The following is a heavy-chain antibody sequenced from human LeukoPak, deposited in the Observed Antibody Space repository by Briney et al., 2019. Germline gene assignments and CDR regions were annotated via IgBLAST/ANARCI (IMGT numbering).Heavy chain of an antibody. Sequence: SQTLSLTCTVSGGSISSGSYYWTWIRQPAGKGLEWIGRIYTSGSTNYNPSLKSRVTISVDTSKNQFSLKLSSVTAADTAEYYCATIVVPAANDYFYMDVWGKGTTVTVSS. D-gene: IGHD2-2*01. CDR1: GGSISSGSYY. J-gene: IGHJ6*03. CDR2: IYTSGST. V-gene: IGHV4-61*02. CDR3: ATIVVPAANDYFYMDV.